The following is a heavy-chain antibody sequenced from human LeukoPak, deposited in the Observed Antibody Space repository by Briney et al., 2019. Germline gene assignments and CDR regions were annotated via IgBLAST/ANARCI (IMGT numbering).Heavy chain of an antibody. CDR1: GGSFSGYY. D-gene: IGHD2-15*01. J-gene: IGHJ4*02. Sequence: PSETLSLTCAVYGGSFSGYYWSWIRQPPGKGLEWIGEINHSGSTNYNPSLKSRVTISVDTSKNQFSLTLSSVAAADTAVYYCARGRMVAATYFDYWGQGTLVTVSS. CDR2: INHSGST. CDR3: ARGRMVAATYFDY. V-gene: IGHV4-34*01.